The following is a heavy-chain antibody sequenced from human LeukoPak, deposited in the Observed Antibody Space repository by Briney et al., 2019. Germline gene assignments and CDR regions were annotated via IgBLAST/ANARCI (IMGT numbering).Heavy chain of an antibody. V-gene: IGHV1-46*01. CDR2: INPSGGIT. J-gene: IGHJ5*02. Sequence: ASVWVSCKASVYTFSRYYIHWVRQAPGQGLGWMGIINPSGGITTYTQKFEGRVTMTRDTSTSTVDMKLSRLRSEGTAVYYCAGYSGNYHTYFDPWGQGTLVTVSS. D-gene: IGHD1-26*01. CDR1: VYTFSRYY. CDR3: AGYSGNYHTYFDP.